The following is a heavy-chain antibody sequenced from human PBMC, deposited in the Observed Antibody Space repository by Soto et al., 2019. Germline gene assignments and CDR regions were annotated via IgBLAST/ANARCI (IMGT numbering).Heavy chain of an antibody. CDR3: AHHPYYGLGSYSFDY. V-gene: IGHV2-5*02. CDR2: IYWDDDK. D-gene: IGHD3-10*01. Sequence: QITLKESGPTLVRPTQTLTLICTFSGFSLTTSGVGVGWIRQPPGKALEWLAVIYWDDDKRYSSSLKSRLTITKDTSKNQVVLTMTNMDPVDTATYYYAHHPYYGLGSYSFDYWGQGTLVTVSS. CDR1: GFSLTTSGVG. J-gene: IGHJ4*02.